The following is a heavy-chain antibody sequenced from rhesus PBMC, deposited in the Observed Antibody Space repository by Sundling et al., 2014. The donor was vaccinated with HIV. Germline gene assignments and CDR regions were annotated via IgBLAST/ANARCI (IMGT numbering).Heavy chain of an antibody. J-gene: IGHJ4*01. CDR3: ARDGGSLSYFDF. CDR2: IYGRGGRS. Sequence: QLQLQESGPGLVKPSETLSVTCAVSGGSISNNYWSWIRQAPGKGLEWIGFIYGRGGRSNYKSSLRSRVTLSVDTTKNQVSLKLRSVTAADTAVYFCARDGGSLSYFDFWGQGVLVSVSA. V-gene: IGHV4-169*02. CDR1: GGSISNNY. D-gene: IGHD1-44*02.